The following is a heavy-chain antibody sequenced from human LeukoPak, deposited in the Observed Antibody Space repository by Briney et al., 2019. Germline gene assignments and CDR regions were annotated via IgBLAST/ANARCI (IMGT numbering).Heavy chain of an antibody. CDR1: GFTFSSYG. V-gene: IGHV3-30*18. CDR2: ISYDGSNK. Sequence: QPGRSLRLSCAASGFTFSSYGMHWVRQAPGKGLEWVAVISYDGSNKCYADSVKGRFTISRDNSKNTLYLQMNSLRAEDTAVYYCAKDYRPDFGVDTPIDYWGQGTLVTVSS. D-gene: IGHD3-3*01. J-gene: IGHJ4*02. CDR3: AKDYRPDFGVDTPIDY.